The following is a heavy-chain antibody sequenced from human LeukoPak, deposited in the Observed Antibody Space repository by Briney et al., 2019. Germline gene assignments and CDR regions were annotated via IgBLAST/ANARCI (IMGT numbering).Heavy chain of an antibody. CDR2: ISSSGSTI. D-gene: IGHD3-10*01. CDR1: GFTFSSYE. J-gene: IGHJ4*02. Sequence: PGGSLRLSCAASGFTFSSYEMNWVRQAPGKGLEWVSYISSSGSTIYYADSVKGRFTISRDNAKNSLYLQMNSLRAEDTAVYYCARAFTSGWFGEFNIDYWGQGTLVTVSS. CDR3: ARAFTSGWFGEFNIDY. V-gene: IGHV3-48*03.